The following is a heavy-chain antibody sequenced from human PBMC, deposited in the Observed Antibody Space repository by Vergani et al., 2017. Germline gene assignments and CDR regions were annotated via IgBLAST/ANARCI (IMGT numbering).Heavy chain of an antibody. CDR1: GFTFNQSG. V-gene: IGHV3-33*01. CDR3: ARDLRLLYNRFDP. Sequence: QVQLVESGGGVVQPGRSLRLSCAASGFTFNQSGMHWVRQAPGKGLEWVAVTWYDGNNKQYADSVKGRFTIYRDNSKSTMYLQMNSLRDEDTGVYYCARDLRLLYNRFDPWGQGTLVTVSS. D-gene: IGHD1-14*01. J-gene: IGHJ5*02. CDR2: TWYDGNNK.